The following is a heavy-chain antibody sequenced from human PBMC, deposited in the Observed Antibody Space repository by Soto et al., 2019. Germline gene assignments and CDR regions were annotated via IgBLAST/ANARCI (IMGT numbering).Heavy chain of an antibody. CDR1: GYSFTSYW. J-gene: IGHJ4*02. D-gene: IGHD3-3*01. CDR3: ARQGGYYDFWSGYYNYFDY. CDR2: IYPCDSDT. V-gene: IGHV5-51*01. Sequence: GESLKISCNGSGYSFTSYWIGWVRQMPGKGLEWMGIIYPCDSDTRYSPSFQGQVTISADKSISTAYLQWSSLKASDTAMYYCARQGGYYDFWSGYYNYFDYWGQGTPVTVSS.